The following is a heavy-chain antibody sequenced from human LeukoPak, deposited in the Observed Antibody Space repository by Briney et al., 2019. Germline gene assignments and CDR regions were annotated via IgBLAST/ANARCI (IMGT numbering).Heavy chain of an antibody. Sequence: SETLSLTCTVSGGSISSYYWSWIRQPPGKGLEWIGRIYTSGSTNYNPSLKSRVTISVDKSKNQFSLKLSSVTAADTAVYYCARSMAVAGTHYWGQGTLVTVSS. V-gene: IGHV4-4*07. CDR2: IYTSGST. CDR1: GGSISSYY. CDR3: ARSMAVAGTHY. J-gene: IGHJ4*02. D-gene: IGHD6-19*01.